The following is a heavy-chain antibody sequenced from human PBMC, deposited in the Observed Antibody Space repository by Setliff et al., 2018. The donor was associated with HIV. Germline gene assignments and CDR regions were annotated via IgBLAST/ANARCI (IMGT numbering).Heavy chain of an antibody. CDR1: GGSISTYY. D-gene: IGHD1-1*01. V-gene: IGHV4-59*01. CDR2: ISYSGST. J-gene: IGHJ1*01. Sequence: SETLSLTCSVSGGSISTYYWSWIRQPPGKGLEWIGYISYSGSTNYNPPLKSRVTLSVKTSKNQFSLKLNSVTAADTAVYYCARDSNAPYFQYWGQGTLVTVSS. CDR3: ARDSNAPYFQY.